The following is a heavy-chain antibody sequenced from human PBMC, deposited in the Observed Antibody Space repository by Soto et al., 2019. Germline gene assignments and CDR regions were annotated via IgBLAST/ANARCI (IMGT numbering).Heavy chain of an antibody. J-gene: IGHJ4*02. D-gene: IGHD6-19*01. CDR2: ISGSGGST. CDR3: AKSPPGRYSSGWSLVY. CDR1: GFTFSSYA. Sequence: GGSLRLSCAASGFTFSSYAMSWVRQAPGKGLEWVSAISGSGGSTYYADSVKGRFTISRDNSKNTLYLQMNSLRAEDTAVYYCAKSPPGRYSSGWSLVYWGQGTLVTVSS. V-gene: IGHV3-23*01.